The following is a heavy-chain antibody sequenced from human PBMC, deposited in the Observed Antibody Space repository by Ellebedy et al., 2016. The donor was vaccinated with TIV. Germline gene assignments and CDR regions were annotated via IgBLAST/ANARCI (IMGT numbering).Heavy chain of an antibody. D-gene: IGHD2-8*01. J-gene: IGHJ5*02. Sequence: GGSLRLXXAASGFTFTTYTMNWVRQAPGKGLEWVSYISSSSSTIYYADSVKGRFTISRDNAKNSLYLQMNSLRAEDTAVYYCARAILYHHNWFDPWGQGTLVTVSS. CDR1: GFTFTTYT. CDR3: ARAILYHHNWFDP. CDR2: ISSSSSTI. V-gene: IGHV3-48*01.